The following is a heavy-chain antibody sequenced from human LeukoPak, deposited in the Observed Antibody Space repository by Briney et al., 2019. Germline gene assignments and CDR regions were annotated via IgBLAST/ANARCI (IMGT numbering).Heavy chain of an antibody. CDR2: IYYSGST. J-gene: IGHJ3*02. Sequence: SETLSLTCTVSGGSISSYYWSWIRQPPGKGLEWIGYIYYSGSTNYNPSLKSRVTISVDTSKNQFSLKLSSVTAADTAVYYCARVRSYCSGSSCWDAFDIWGQGTMVTVSS. D-gene: IGHD2-15*01. CDR1: GGSISSYY. CDR3: ARVRSYCSGSSCWDAFDI. V-gene: IGHV4-59*01.